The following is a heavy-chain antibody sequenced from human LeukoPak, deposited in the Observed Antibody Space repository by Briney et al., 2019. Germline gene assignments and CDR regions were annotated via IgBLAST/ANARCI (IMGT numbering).Heavy chain of an antibody. CDR2: IYYSGST. Sequence: SETLSLTCTVSGGSISSYYWSWIRQPPGKGLEWIGYIYYSGSTNYNPSLKSRVTISVDTSKSQFSLRLSSVTAADTAIYYCARGVGRGYSSGYFDYWGRGTLVTVSS. J-gene: IGHJ4*02. D-gene: IGHD5-18*01. V-gene: IGHV4-59*08. CDR3: ARGVGRGYSSGYFDY. CDR1: GGSISSYY.